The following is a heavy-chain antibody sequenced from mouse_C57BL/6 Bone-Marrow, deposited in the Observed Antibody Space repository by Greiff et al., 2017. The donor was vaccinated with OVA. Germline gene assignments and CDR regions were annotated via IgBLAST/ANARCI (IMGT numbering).Heavy chain of an antibody. D-gene: IGHD2-3*01. V-gene: IGHV1-19*01. CDR3: ARKSLGWLLCYFDY. J-gene: IGHJ2*01. CDR2: INPYNGGT. Sequence: EVHLVESGPVLVKPGASVKMSCKASGYTFTDYYMNWVKQSHGKSLEWIGVINPYNGGTSYNQKFKGKATLTVDKSSSTAYMELNSLTSEDSAVYYCARKSLGWLLCYFDYWGQGTTLTVSS. CDR1: GYTFTDYY.